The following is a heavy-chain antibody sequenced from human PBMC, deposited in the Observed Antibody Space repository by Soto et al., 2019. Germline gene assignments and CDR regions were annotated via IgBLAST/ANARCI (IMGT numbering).Heavy chain of an antibody. Sequence: GGSLRLSCAASAFTFSSYAMSWGRQAPDTGMEWVAVISYDGSNKYYADSVKGRFTISRDNSKNTLYLQMNSLRAEDTAVYYCAKDDTIFGVVPAIYDYWGQGTLVTVSS. CDR1: AFTFSSYA. D-gene: IGHD3-3*01. CDR3: AKDDTIFGVVPAIYDY. V-gene: IGHV3-30*18. CDR2: ISYDGSNK. J-gene: IGHJ4*02.